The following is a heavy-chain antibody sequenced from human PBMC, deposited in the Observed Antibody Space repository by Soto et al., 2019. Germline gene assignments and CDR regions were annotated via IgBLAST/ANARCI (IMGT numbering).Heavy chain of an antibody. CDR1: AGSISTTTSF. V-gene: IGHV4-39*01. D-gene: IGHD3-3*01. Sequence: SETLSLTCTVSAGSISTTTSFCTWVRQPPGKGLDWLGSSYYTGSTYFYPSLTSRVTCAVDTSKSHFSLNMSSVTVADTALYFCARHDSYDFSSVFSPTGMDVWGPGTTVT. CDR2: SYYTGST. J-gene: IGHJ6*02. CDR3: ARHDSYDFSSVFSPTGMDV.